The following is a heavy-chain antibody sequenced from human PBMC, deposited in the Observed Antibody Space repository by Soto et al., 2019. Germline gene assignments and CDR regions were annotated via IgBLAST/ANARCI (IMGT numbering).Heavy chain of an antibody. D-gene: IGHD6-13*01. CDR1: GFTFSSYA. CDR3: AKGYSSSWYSGDY. CDR2: ISGSGGST. J-gene: IGHJ4*02. V-gene: IGHV3-23*01. Sequence: EVQLLASGGGLVQPGGSLRLSCAASGFTFSSYAMSWVRQAPGKGLEWVSAISGSGGSTYYADSVKGRFTISSDNSKNTLYLQMNSLRAEDTAVYYCAKGYSSSWYSGDYWGQGTLVTVSS.